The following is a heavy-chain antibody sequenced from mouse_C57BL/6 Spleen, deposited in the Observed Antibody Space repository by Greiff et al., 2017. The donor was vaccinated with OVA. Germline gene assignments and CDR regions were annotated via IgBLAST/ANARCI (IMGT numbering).Heavy chain of an antibody. Sequence: QVQLQQPGAELVRPGSSVKLSCKASGYTFTSYWMHWVKQRPIQGLEWIGNIDPSDSETHYNQKFKDKATLTVDKSSSTAYMQLSSLTSEDSAVYYCASGDTMGYFDVWGTGTTVTVSS. CDR1: GYTFTSYW. J-gene: IGHJ1*03. CDR2: IDPSDSET. V-gene: IGHV1-52*01. CDR3: ASGDTMGYFDV. D-gene: IGHD1-1*02.